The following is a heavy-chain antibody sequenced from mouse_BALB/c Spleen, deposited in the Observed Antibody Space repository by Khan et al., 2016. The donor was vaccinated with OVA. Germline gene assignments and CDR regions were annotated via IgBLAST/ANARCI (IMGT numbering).Heavy chain of an antibody. V-gene: IGHV1-4*01. CDR1: GYTFTSNT. J-gene: IGHJ4*01. D-gene: IGHD2-14*01. CDR3: ARRTTGYAMDY. CDR2: INPRSGYT. Sequence: QVQLKESGAELARPGASVKMSCKASGYTFTSNTMHWVKQRPGQGLEWIGYINPRSGYTIYNQKFKDKATLTADISSSTAYMQLSSPTSDDSAVYYCARRTTGYAMDYWGQGTSVTVSS.